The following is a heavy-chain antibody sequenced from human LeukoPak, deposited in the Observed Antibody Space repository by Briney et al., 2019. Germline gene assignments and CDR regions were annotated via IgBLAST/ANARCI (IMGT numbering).Heavy chain of an antibody. Sequence: NPSETLSLTCAVYGGSFSGYYWSWIRQPPGKGLEWIGEINHSGSTNYNPSLKSRVTISVDTSKNQFSLKLSSVTAADTAVYYCARGGLYSSGWYFDYWGQGTLVTVSS. CDR2: INHSGST. J-gene: IGHJ4*02. V-gene: IGHV4-34*01. CDR1: GGSFSGYY. CDR3: ARGGLYSSGWYFDY. D-gene: IGHD6-19*01.